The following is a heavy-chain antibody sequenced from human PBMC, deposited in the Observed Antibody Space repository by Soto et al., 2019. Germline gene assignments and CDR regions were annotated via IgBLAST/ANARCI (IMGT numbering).Heavy chain of an antibody. J-gene: IGHJ4*02. D-gene: IGHD3-22*01. CDR2: IYYSGST. V-gene: IGHV4-30-4*01. CDR1: GGSISSGDYY. CDR3: ARVPYYDSSGYYLEGSYYFEY. Sequence: SETLSLTCTVSGGSISSGDYYWSWIRQPPGKGLEWIGYIYYSGSTYYNPSLKSRVTISVDTSKNQFSLKLSSVTAADTAVYYCARVPYYDSSGYYLEGSYYFEYWGQGTLVTV.